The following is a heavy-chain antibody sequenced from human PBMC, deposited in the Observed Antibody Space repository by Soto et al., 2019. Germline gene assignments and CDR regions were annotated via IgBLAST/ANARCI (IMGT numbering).Heavy chain of an antibody. D-gene: IGHD2-2*01. CDR1: GFTFSSYA. Sequence: GGSLRLSCAASGFTFSSYAMSWVRQAPGKGLEWVSAISGSGGSTYYADSVKGRFTISRDNSKNTLYLQMNSLRAEDTAVYYCAKSGSLKPYQLLRGVYFDYGGQGTLVTVSS. V-gene: IGHV3-23*01. CDR3: AKSGSLKPYQLLRGVYFDY. J-gene: IGHJ4*02. CDR2: ISGSGGST.